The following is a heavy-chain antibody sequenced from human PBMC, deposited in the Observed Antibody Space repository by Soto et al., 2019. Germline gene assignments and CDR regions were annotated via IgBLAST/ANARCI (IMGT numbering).Heavy chain of an antibody. CDR3: AREDVHCSGGRCYGVPMAV. V-gene: IGHV3-66*01. Sequence: EVQLVESGGGLVQPGGSLRLSCAASGFTVSSNYMTWVRQAPGKGLEWVSLIQSGGRTYYAGSVKGRFTISRDNSKNTLFLQMNSLRVEDTAVYYCAREDVHCSGGRCYGVPMAVWGKGTTVTVSS. CDR2: IQSGGRT. D-gene: IGHD2-15*01. CDR1: GFTVSSNY. J-gene: IGHJ6*03.